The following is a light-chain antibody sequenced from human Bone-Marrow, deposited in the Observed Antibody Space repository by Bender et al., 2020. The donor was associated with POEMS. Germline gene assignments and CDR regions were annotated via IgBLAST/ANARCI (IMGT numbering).Light chain of an antibody. J-gene: IGLJ3*02. CDR1: DIGSKN. V-gene: IGLV3-21*02. CDR3: QVWDISDRWV. CDR2: DDA. Sequence: SYVLTQAPSVSVAPGQTARITCGGNDIGSKNVQWYQQKAGQAPVIVMYDDAARPSGVPDRFSGSNSGNTATLTIRRVEGGDEADYYCQVWDISDRWVFGGGTRLTVL.